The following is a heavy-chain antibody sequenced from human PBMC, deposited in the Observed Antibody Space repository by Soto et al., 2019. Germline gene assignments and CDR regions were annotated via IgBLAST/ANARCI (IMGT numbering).Heavy chain of an antibody. CDR2: IYYSGST. CDR1: GGSISSYY. Sequence: PSETLSLTCTVSGGSISSYYWSWIRQPPGKELERIGYIYYSGSTNYNPSLKSRVTISVDTSKNQFSLKLSSVTAADTAVYYCARDNGRENYYDSSGYWYYFDYWGQGTLVTVSS. D-gene: IGHD3-22*01. CDR3: ARDNGRENYYDSSGYWYYFDY. V-gene: IGHV4-59*01. J-gene: IGHJ4*02.